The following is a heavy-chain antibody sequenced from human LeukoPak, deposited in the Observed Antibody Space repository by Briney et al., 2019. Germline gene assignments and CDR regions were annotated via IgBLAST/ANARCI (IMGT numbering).Heavy chain of an antibody. Sequence: PGGSLRLSCAASGFTFSSYGMHWVRQAPGKGLERVAFIRYDGSNKYYADSVKGRFTISRDNSKNTLYLQMNSLRAEDTAVYYCAKQGGGNNWFDPWGQGTLVTVSS. CDR3: AKQGGGNNWFDP. D-gene: IGHD2-15*01. V-gene: IGHV3-30*02. CDR2: IRYDGSNK. CDR1: GFTFSSYG. J-gene: IGHJ5*02.